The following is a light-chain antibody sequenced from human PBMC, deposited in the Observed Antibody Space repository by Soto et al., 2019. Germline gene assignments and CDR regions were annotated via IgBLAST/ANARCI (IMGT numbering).Light chain of an antibody. Sequence: QSALTQPASVSGSPGQSITISCTGTSSDVGGYNYVSWYQQHPGKAPKLMIYDVSNRPSGVSNRFSGSMSGNTASLTISGLKGEDEADHYCSSYTSSSTLVVFGGGTKLTFL. CDR1: SSDVGGYNY. CDR3: SSYTSSSTLVV. CDR2: DVS. J-gene: IGLJ2*01. V-gene: IGLV2-14*01.